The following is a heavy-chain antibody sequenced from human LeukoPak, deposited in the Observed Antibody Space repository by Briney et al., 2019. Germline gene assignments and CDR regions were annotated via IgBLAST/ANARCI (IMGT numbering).Heavy chain of an antibody. D-gene: IGHD3-3*01. Sequence: GGSLRLSCAASGFTLSSYWMHWVSQAEGKGMGWVSLIKSDGSSTIYADSVKGRFTICRDKEKKTLYLQMNSLRAEDTAVYYCARGLTIFGVVNDAFDSGGQGTMVTVSA. CDR3: ARGLTIFGVVNDAFDS. CDR1: GFTLSSYW. CDR2: IKSDGSST. J-gene: IGHJ3*02. V-gene: IGHV3-74*01.